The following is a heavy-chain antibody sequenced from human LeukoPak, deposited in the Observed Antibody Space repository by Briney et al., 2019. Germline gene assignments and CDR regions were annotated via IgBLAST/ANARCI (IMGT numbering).Heavy chain of an antibody. CDR2: INPNSGGT. Sequence: ASVKVSCKASGYTFTGYYMHWVRQAPGQGLEWMGRINPNSGGTNYAQKFQGRVTMTRDTSISTAYMELSRLRSDDTAVYYCAGVYCSSTSCSFDYWGQGTLVTVSS. CDR1: GYTFTGYY. CDR3: AGVYCSSTSCSFDY. D-gene: IGHD2-2*01. V-gene: IGHV1-2*06. J-gene: IGHJ4*02.